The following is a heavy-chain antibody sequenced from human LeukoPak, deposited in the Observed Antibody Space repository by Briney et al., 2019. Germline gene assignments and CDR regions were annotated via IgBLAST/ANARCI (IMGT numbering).Heavy chain of an antibody. J-gene: IGHJ3*02. CDR2: ISSNSDSYT. CDR3: ARGAAAAYDAFDI. Sequence: GGSLRLSCAASEFTFSTYNMHWVRQAPGKGLEWVSTISSNSDSYTYYADSVKGRFTISRDNAKNSLYLQMNSLRAEDTAVYYCARGAAAAYDAFDIWGQGTMVTASS. CDR1: EFTFSTYN. V-gene: IGHV3-21*01. D-gene: IGHD6-13*01.